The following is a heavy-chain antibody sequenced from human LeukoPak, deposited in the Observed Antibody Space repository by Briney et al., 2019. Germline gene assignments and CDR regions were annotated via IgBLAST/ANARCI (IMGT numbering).Heavy chain of an antibody. J-gene: IGHJ3*02. V-gene: IGHV1-69*06. CDR3: AREDDTGRYMGDDAFDI. D-gene: IGHD1-26*01. CDR2: IIPISDTA. Sequence: SVKVSCKASGGTFNNYAISWVRQAPGQGLEWMGGIIPISDTANDAQKFKGRVTITADKSTSTVYMELGSLRSEDTAVYYCAREDDTGRYMGDDAFDIWGQGTMVTVSS. CDR1: GGTFNNYA.